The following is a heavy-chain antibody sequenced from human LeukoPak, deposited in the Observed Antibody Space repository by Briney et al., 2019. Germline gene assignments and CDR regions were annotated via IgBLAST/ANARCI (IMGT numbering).Heavy chain of an antibody. J-gene: IGHJ3*01. D-gene: IGHD3-10*01. CDR3: ARGPYYNPSDAFDL. Sequence: GGSLRLSCAASGFIFRNFAMQWVRQAPGKGLEWVGVMWTDRSDKYYADSVKGRFTISRENSRNALYLQMNSLRAEDTAVYYCARGPYYNPSDAFDLWGQGTVVTVFS. CDR2: MWTDRSDK. CDR1: GFIFRNFA. V-gene: IGHV3-33*01.